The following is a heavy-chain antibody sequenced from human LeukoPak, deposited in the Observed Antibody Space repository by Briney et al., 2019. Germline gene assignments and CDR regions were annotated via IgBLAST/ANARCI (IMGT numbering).Heavy chain of an antibody. D-gene: IGHD3-22*01. J-gene: IGHJ4*02. V-gene: IGHV4-59*01. Sequence: PSETLSLACTVSGGSISSYYWSWIRQPPGKGLEWIGYIYYSGSTNYNPSLKSRVTISVDTSKNQFSPKLSSVTAAATAVYYCARVSSALGYFDYWGQGTLVTVSS. CDR1: GGSISSYY. CDR3: ARVSSALGYFDY. CDR2: IYYSGST.